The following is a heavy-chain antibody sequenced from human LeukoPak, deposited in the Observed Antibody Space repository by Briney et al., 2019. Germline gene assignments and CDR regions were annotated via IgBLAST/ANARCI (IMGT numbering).Heavy chain of an antibody. D-gene: IGHD6-19*01. CDR2: IWYDGSNK. Sequence: GGSLRLSCAASGFTFRSYGMHWVRQAPGKGLEWVAVIWYDGSNKYYADSVKGRFTISRDNSKNPLYLQMNSLRVEDTAVYYCARTSYTSGCMDYWGQGTLVTVSS. CDR3: ARTSYTSGCMDY. V-gene: IGHV3-33*08. J-gene: IGHJ4*02. CDR1: GFTFRSYG.